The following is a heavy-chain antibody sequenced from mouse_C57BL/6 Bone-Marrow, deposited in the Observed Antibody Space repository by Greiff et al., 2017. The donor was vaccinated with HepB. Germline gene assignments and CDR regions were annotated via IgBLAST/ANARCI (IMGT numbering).Heavy chain of an antibody. CDR2: IYPGDGDT. Sequence: QVQLQQSGPELVKPGASVKISCKASGYAFSSSWMNWVKQRPGKGLEWIGRIYPGDGDTNYNGKFKGKAKLTADKSSSTAYMQLSSLTSEDSAVYFCARSEVYYGNFYAMDYWGQGTSVTVSS. J-gene: IGHJ4*01. CDR1: GYAFSSSW. CDR3: ARSEVYYGNFYAMDY. V-gene: IGHV1-82*01. D-gene: IGHD2-1*01.